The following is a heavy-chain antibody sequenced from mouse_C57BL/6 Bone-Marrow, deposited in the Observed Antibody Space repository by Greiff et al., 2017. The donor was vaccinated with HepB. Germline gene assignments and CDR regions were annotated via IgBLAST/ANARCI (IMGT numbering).Heavy chain of an antibody. Sequence: EVQLQQSGAELVRPGASVKLSCTASGFNIKDDYMHWVKQRPEQGLEWIGWIDPENGDTEYASKFQGKATITADTSSNTAYLQLSSLTSEDTAAYYCTTLLRSWFAYWGQGTLVTVSA. CDR3: TTLLRSWFAY. CDR2: IDPENGDT. J-gene: IGHJ3*01. CDR1: GFNIKDDY. V-gene: IGHV14-4*01. D-gene: IGHD1-1*01.